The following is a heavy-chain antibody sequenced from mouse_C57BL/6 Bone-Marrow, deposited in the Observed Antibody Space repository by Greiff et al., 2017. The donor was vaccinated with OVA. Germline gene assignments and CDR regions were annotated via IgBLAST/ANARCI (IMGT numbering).Heavy chain of an antibody. Sequence: EVKVVESGGGLVKPGGSLKLSCAASGFTFSDYGMHWVRQAPEKGLEWVAYISSGSSTIYYADTVKGRFTISRDNAKNTLFLQMTSLRSEDTAMYYCAKNYCGSSYGFAYWGQGTLVTVSA. CDR1: GFTFSDYG. CDR3: AKNYCGSSYGFAY. CDR2: ISSGSSTI. V-gene: IGHV5-17*01. J-gene: IGHJ3*01. D-gene: IGHD1-1*01.